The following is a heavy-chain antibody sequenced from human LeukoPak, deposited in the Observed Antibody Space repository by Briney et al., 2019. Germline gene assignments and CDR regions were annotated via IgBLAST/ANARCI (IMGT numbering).Heavy chain of an antibody. CDR1: GGTFSSYA. V-gene: IGHV1-69*05. CDR2: IIPIFGTA. J-gene: IGHJ6*03. Sequence: GASGKVSCKASGGTFSSYAISLERQAPGQGPEWMGGIIPIFGTANYAQKFQGRVTITTDESTSTAYMELSSLRSEDTAVYYCARSFRSYGYYYYYMDVWGKGTTVTVSS. CDR3: ARSFRSYGYYYYYMDV. D-gene: IGHD1-26*01.